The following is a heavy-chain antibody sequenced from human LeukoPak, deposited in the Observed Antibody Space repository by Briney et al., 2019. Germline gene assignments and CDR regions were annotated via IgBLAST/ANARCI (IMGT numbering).Heavy chain of an antibody. CDR1: GDSISSYY. Sequence: PSETLSLTCTVSGDSISSYYWNWIRQPPGKGLEWIGYIYYSGSTTYNPSLKSRVTISVDTSKNQFSLKLSSVTAADTAVYYCARWVAARARYYFDYWGQGTLVTVSS. CDR2: IYYSGST. D-gene: IGHD6-6*01. V-gene: IGHV4-59*01. CDR3: ARWVAARARYYFDY. J-gene: IGHJ4*02.